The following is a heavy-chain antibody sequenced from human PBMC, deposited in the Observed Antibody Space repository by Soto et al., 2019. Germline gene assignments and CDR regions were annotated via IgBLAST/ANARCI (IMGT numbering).Heavy chain of an antibody. Sequence: ASVKVSCKASGFTFTSSAVQWVRQARGQRLEWIGWIVVGSGNTNYAQKFQERVTITREMSTSTAYMELNSLRSEDTAMYYCAAPSGDDYDILTGYYNRSLYYYGMDVWGQGTTVTVSS. D-gene: IGHD3-9*01. J-gene: IGHJ6*02. CDR1: GFTFTSSA. V-gene: IGHV1-58*01. CDR3: AAPSGDDYDILTGYYNRSLYYYGMDV. CDR2: IVVGSGNT.